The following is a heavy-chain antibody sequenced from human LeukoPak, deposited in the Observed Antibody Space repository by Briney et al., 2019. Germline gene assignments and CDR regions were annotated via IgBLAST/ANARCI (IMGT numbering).Heavy chain of an antibody. CDR3: ARGGGTYERRAVQH. CDR1: GGSFSDYY. Sequence: SETLSLTCGVYGGSFSDYYWSWIRQPPGKGLEWIGEINHSGSTNYNPSLKSRVTISLDTSKNQFSLKLSSATAADTAVYYCARGGGTYERRAVQHWGQGTLVTVSS. D-gene: IGHD3-3*01. CDR2: INHSGST. J-gene: IGHJ1*01. V-gene: IGHV4-34*01.